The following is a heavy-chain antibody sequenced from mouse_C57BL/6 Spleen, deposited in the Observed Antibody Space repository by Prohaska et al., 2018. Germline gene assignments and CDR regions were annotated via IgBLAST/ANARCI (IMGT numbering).Heavy chain of an antibody. CDR2: IDPSDSYT. J-gene: IGHJ3*01. Sequence: QVQLQQPGAELVKPGASVKLSCKASGYTFTSYWMQWVKQRPGQGLEWIGEIDPSDSYTNYNQKFKGKATLTVDTCSSTAYMQLSSLTSEDSAVYYCAYYGSWFAYWGQGTLVTVSA. CDR3: AYYGSWFAY. CDR1: GYTFTSYW. D-gene: IGHD1-2*01. V-gene: IGHV1-50*01.